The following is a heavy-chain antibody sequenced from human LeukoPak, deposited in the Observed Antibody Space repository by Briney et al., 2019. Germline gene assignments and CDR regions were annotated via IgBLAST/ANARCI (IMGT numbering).Heavy chain of an antibody. Sequence: GASVKVSCKASGYTFTSYGISWVRQAPGQGLEWMGWISAYNGNTNYAQKLQGRVTMTTDTSTSTAYMELRSLRSDDTAVYYCARVEEEQWLVRSSGDGMDVWGQGTTVTVSS. J-gene: IGHJ6*02. V-gene: IGHV1-18*01. D-gene: IGHD6-19*01. CDR3: ARVEEEQWLVRSSGDGMDV. CDR1: GYTFTSYG. CDR2: ISAYNGNT.